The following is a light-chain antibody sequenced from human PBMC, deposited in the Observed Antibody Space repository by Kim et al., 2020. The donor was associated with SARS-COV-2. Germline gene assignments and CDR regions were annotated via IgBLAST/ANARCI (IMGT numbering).Light chain of an antibody. V-gene: IGKV1-16*02. CDR3: QKNKTDPRT. CDR2: GAS. Sequence: AYVEDTETNTRRGRREIIIALGWAQKRPRRTPQELYYGASNLQSVIPPNCSGGGDGTEYTLTISRLQPEDFANYYCQKNKTDPRTFGGGTKVESK. J-gene: IGKJ4*01. CDR1: REIIIA.